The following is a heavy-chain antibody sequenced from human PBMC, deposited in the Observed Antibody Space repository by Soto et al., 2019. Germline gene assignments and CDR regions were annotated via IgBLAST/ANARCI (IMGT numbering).Heavy chain of an antibody. Sequence: QVQLVESGGGVVQPGRSLRLSCAASGFTFSSYAMHWVRQAPGKGLEWVAVISYDGSNKYYADSVKGRFTISRDNSKNTLYLQMNSLRAEDTAVYYCARDGRDYYDSSGYYNWYFDLWGRDTLVTVSS. J-gene: IGHJ2*01. CDR3: ARDGRDYYDSSGYYNWYFDL. V-gene: IGHV3-30-3*01. CDR1: GFTFSSYA. CDR2: ISYDGSNK. D-gene: IGHD3-22*01.